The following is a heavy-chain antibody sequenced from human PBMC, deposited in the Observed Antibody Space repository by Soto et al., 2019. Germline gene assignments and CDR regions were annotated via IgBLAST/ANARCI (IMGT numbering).Heavy chain of an antibody. CDR2: IYVADSDT. Sequence: GESLKICCEGSGYTFSNFWIGGVRQMPGKGLESMGIIYVADSDTRYSPSFQGHVTISADKSISTAYLQWRSLKASDTAIYYCARHGGAHYESSGYHYALEYWGQGTTVTVAS. D-gene: IGHD3-22*01. V-gene: IGHV5-51*01. CDR3: ARHGGAHYESSGYHYALEY. J-gene: IGHJ4*02. CDR1: GYTFSNFW.